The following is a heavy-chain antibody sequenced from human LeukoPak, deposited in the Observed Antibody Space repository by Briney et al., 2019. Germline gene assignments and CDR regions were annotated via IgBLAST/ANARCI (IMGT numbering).Heavy chain of an antibody. D-gene: IGHD2-2*01. Sequence: GGSLRLSCAASGFTFSRYSMHWVRQAPGKGLEFVSAISSSGHRTYYGNSVKGRFTISRDNSKNTLFLQMGSLRAEDTAVYYCTTLAAVLCSNTSCYDSFDHWGQGTQVTVSS. CDR3: TTLAAVLCSNTSCYDSFDH. V-gene: IGHV3-64*01. J-gene: IGHJ4*02. CDR1: GFTFSRYS. CDR2: ISSSGHRT.